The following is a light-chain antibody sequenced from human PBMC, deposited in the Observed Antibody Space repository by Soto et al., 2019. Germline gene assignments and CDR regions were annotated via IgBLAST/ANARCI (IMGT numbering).Light chain of an antibody. CDR2: RAS. V-gene: IGKV1-5*03. J-gene: IGKJ1*01. CDR1: QSISSW. CDR3: QQYSSSSA. Sequence: DIQMTQSPSTLSASLGGRVTITCRASQSISSWLAWYQQKPGKAPKLLIYRASNLQSGVPARFSGRGSGTDFTLTISSLQPDDFANYYCQQYSSSSAFGQGTNVEMK.